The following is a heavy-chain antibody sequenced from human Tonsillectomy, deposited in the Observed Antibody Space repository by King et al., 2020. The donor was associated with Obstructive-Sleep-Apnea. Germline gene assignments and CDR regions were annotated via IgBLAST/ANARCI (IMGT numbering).Heavy chain of an antibody. CDR1: GGSISGYY. J-gene: IGHJ3*01. V-gene: IGHV4-59*08. Sequence: QLQESGPGLVKPSETLSLTCTVSGGSISGYYWSWIRQPPGKGLVWIGYIHYSGFINYNPSLKSRVTISVDTSKNQFSLKLSSVTAADTAVYYCGRYSSSWSNTFDVWGQGTMVTVSS. D-gene: IGHD6-13*01. CDR3: GRYSSSWSNTFDV. CDR2: IHYSGFI.